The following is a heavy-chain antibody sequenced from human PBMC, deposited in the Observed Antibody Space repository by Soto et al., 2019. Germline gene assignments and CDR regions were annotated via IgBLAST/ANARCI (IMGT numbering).Heavy chain of an antibody. CDR2: IYPGDSDT. CDR3: ARSSGSYQYYFNS. V-gene: IGHV5-51*01. J-gene: IGHJ4*02. CDR1: GNSFNNW. Sequence: PGESLKISCKGLGNSFNNWIGWVRQMPGKGLEWVGIIYPGDSDTRYSPSFQGQVTISADKSISTAYLQWSSLKPSDTAMYYCARSSGSYQYYFNSWGQGTLVTVSS. D-gene: IGHD1-26*01.